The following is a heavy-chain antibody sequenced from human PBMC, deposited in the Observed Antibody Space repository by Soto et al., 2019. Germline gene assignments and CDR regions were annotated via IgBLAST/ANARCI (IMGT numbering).Heavy chain of an antibody. CDR1: GYTFTSYG. V-gene: IGHV1-18*01. CDR2: ISAYNGNT. D-gene: IGHD6-13*01. J-gene: IGHJ5*02. Sequence: GASVNVSCTASGYTFTSYGISWVRQAPGQGLEWMGWISAYNGNTNYAQKLQGRVTMTTDTSTSTAYMELRSLRSDDTAVYYCARDLSTYSSSRLTHWFDPWGQGTLVTV. CDR3: ARDLSTYSSSRLTHWFDP.